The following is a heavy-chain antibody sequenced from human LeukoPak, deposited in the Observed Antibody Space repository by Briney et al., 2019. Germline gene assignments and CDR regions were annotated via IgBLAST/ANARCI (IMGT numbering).Heavy chain of an antibody. D-gene: IGHD6-13*01. CDR3: ARGIAAAHWFDP. V-gene: IGHV1-46*01. J-gene: IGHJ5*02. Sequence: ASVKVSCKASGYTFTSYGISWVRQAPGQGLEWMGIINPSGGSTSYAQKFQGRVTMTRDTSTSTVYMELSSLRSEDTAVYYCARGIAAAHWFDPWGQGTLVTVSS. CDR1: GYTFTSYG. CDR2: INPSGGST.